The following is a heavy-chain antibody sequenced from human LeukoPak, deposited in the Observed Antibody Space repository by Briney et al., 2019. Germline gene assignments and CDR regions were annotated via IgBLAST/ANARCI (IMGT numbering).Heavy chain of an antibody. CDR2: IYYSGST. CDR1: GGSISSYY. J-gene: IGHJ6*02. Sequence: PSETLSLTCTVSGGSISSYYWSWIRQPPGKGLEWLGYIYYSGSTNYNPSLKSRVTISVDTSKNQFSLKLSSVTAADTAVYYCARAGSGYFSYYYGMDVWGQGTTVTVSS. V-gene: IGHV4-59*01. D-gene: IGHD3-22*01. CDR3: ARAGSGYFSYYYGMDV.